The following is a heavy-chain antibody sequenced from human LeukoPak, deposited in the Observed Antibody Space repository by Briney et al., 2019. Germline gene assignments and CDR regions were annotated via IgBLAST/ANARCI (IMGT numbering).Heavy chain of an antibody. Sequence: SETLSLTCAVYGGSFSGYYWSWLRQPPGKGLEWIGEINHSGSTNYNPSLKSRVTISVDTSKNQFSLKLSSVTAADTAVYYCARFTPSTVTSHFDYWGQGTLVTVSS. CDR1: GGSFSGYY. J-gene: IGHJ4*02. CDR3: ARFTPSTVTSHFDY. D-gene: IGHD4-17*01. CDR2: INHSGST. V-gene: IGHV4-34*01.